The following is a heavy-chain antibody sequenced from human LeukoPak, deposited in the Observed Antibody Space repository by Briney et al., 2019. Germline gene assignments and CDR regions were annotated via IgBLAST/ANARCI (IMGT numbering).Heavy chain of an antibody. CDR1: GYTFTNYA. D-gene: IGHD2-2*01. Sequence: ASVTVSCKASGYTFTNYAMNWVRQAPGQGLEWMGWINTDTGNPTYAQGFTRRLVFSLDTSASTAYLQISSLKAEDTAVYYCARTLFGDQYQLLHNWFDPWGQGTLVTVSS. V-gene: IGHV7-4-1*02. CDR2: INTDTGNP. J-gene: IGHJ5*02. CDR3: ARTLFGDQYQLLHNWFDP.